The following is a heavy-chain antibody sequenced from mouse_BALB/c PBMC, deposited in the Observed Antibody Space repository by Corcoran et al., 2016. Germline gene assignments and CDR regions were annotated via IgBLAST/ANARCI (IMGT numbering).Heavy chain of an antibody. CDR1: GFNIKDYY. CDR2: IDPENGNT. D-gene: IGHD1-1*01. J-gene: IGHJ2*01. CDR3: ARRGITTVALDY. V-gene: IGHV14-1*02. Sequence: EVQLQQSGAELVRPGALVKLSCKASGFNIKDYYMHWVKQRPEQGLEGIGWIDPENGNTIYDPKFQGKASITADTSSNTAYLQLSSLTSEDTAVYYCARRGITTVALDYWGQGTTLTVSS.